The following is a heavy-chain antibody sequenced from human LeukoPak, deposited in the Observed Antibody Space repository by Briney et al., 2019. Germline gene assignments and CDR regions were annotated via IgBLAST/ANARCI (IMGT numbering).Heavy chain of an antibody. J-gene: IGHJ4*02. V-gene: IGHV1-69*06. CDR3: ARTRITIFGVVIIGGGGFDY. CDR1: GGTFSSYA. CDR2: IIPIFGTA. D-gene: IGHD3-3*01. Sequence: SVKVSCKASGGTFSSYAISWVRQAPGQGLEWMGGIIPIFGTANYAQKFQGRVTITADKSTSTAYMELSSLRSEDTAVYYCARTRITIFGVVIIGGGGFDYWGQGTLVTVSS.